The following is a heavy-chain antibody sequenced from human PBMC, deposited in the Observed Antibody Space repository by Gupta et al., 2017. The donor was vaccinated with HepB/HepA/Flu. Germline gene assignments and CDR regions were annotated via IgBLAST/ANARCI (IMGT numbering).Heavy chain of an antibody. D-gene: IGHD6-19*01. CDR3: AKDTTGSFLSSVPDAFDI. CDR2: ISWNSGSI. CDR1: GFTFDDYA. V-gene: IGHV3-9*01. J-gene: IGHJ3*02. Sequence: EVQLVESGGGLVQPGRSLRLSCAASGFTFDDYAMHWVRQAPGKGLEWVSGISWNSGSIGYADSVKGRFTISRDNAKNSLYLQMNSLRAEDTALYYCAKDTTGSFLSSVPDAFDIWGQGTMVTVSS.